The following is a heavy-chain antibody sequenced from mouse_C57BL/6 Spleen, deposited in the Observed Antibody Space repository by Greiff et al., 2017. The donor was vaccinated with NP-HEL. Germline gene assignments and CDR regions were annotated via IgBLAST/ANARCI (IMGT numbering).Heavy chain of an antibody. CDR2: ILPGSGST. D-gene: IGHD1-1*01. CDR1: GYTFTGYW. J-gene: IGHJ4*01. Sequence: VQLQQSGAELMKPGASVKLSCKATGYTFTGYWIEWVKQRPGHGLEWIGEILPGSGSTNYNEKFKGKATFTADTSSNTAYMQRSSLTTEDSAIYYRARKTTVVATEYAMDDWGQRTSVTVAA. CDR3: ARKTTVVATEYAMDD. V-gene: IGHV1-9*01.